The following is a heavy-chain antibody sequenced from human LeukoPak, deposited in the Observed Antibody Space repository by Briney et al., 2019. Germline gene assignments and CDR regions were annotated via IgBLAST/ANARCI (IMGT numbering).Heavy chain of an antibody. V-gene: IGHV3-20*04. Sequence: GGSLRLSCAASGFTLDDYGMSWVRQAPGKGLEWVSGINWNGGSTGYADSVKGRFTISRDNAKNSLYLQMNSLRAEDTALYYCARDLFSNYYGSGSYSPLDYWGQGTLVTVSS. CDR2: INWNGGST. J-gene: IGHJ4*02. CDR1: GFTLDDYG. D-gene: IGHD3-10*01. CDR3: ARDLFSNYYGSGSYSPLDY.